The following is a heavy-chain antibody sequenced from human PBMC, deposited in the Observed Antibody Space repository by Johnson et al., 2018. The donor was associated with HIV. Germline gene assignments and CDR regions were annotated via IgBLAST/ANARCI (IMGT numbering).Heavy chain of an antibody. V-gene: IGHV3-49*04. Sequence: VQLVESGGKLVQPGESLRLSCEASGFSFSSYAMHWVRQAPGKWLEWVGFIRSKAYGGTTEYAASVKGRFTISRDDSKSIAYLQMNSLRAEDTAVYYCARECQYYYDSRGCTDDAFDIWGQGTMVTVSS. CDR2: IRSKAYGGTT. D-gene: IGHD3-22*01. CDR1: GFSFSSYA. CDR3: ARECQYYYDSRGCTDDAFDI. J-gene: IGHJ3*02.